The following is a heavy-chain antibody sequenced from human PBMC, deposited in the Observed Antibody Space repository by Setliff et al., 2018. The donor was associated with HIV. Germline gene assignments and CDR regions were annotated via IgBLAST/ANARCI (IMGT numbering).Heavy chain of an antibody. CDR3: ARVPFGSGSYYFDF. V-gene: IGHV4-30-4*01. J-gene: IGHJ4*02. CDR2: IYYSGDT. D-gene: IGHD3-10*01. CDR1: GASVNSDDYY. Sequence: SETLSLTCTVSGASVNSDDYYWSWIRQTPGKGLEWIGYIYYSGDTYYNSTLQSRATILLDTSKNQFFLTLTSVTAADTAVYFCARVPFGSGSYYFDFWGQGTLVTVSS.